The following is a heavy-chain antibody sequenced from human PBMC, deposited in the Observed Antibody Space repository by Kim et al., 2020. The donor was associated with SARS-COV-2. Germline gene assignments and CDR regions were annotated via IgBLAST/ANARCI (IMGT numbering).Heavy chain of an antibody. V-gene: IGHV4-34*01. Sequence: PSLKSRVTISVDTSKNQFSLKLSSVTAADTAVYYCARGKGIAVADHFDYWGQGTLVTVSS. J-gene: IGHJ4*02. CDR3: ARGKGIAVADHFDY. D-gene: IGHD6-19*01.